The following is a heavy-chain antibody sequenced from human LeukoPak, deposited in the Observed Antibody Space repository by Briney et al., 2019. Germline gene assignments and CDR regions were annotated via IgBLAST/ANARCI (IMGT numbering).Heavy chain of an antibody. J-gene: IGHJ4*02. CDR3: TRDYTSRGCYFDH. V-gene: IGHV4-59*01. CDR1: GGSISNYY. Sequence: KPSETLSLTCTVSGGSISNYYWSWVRQPPGKGLEWIGYIYYSGNTNYNPSLKSRVTISLNTSKNQFSLKLTSVTAADTAVYYCTRDYTSRGCYFDHGGQGTLVTVS. CDR2: IYYSGNT. D-gene: IGHD3-16*01.